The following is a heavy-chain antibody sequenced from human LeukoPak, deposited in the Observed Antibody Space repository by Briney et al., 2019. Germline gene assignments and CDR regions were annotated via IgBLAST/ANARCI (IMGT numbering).Heavy chain of an antibody. D-gene: IGHD3-22*01. CDR3: ARDRTVENYYDSSGYRYYYYYYMDV. J-gene: IGHJ6*03. V-gene: IGHV1-69*06. Sequence: GSSVKVSCKASGGTFSSYAISWVRQAPGQGLEWMGGIIPIFGTANYAQKFQGRVTITADKSTSTAYMELSSLRSEDTAVYYCARDRTVENYYDSSGYRYYYYYYMDVWGKGTTVTVSS. CDR2: IIPIFGTA. CDR1: GGTFSSYA.